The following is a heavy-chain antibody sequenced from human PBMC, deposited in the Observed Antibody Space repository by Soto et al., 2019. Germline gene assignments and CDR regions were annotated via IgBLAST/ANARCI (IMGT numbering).Heavy chain of an antibody. Sequence: SETRSLTCAVSGGSISSRNWWSWVCQPPAKGLEWIGEIYHSGSTNYNPSLKSRVTISVDKSKNQFSPKLSSVTAADTAVYYCASFASVGATSERNWFDPWGQGTLVTVS. CDR1: GGSISSRNW. CDR3: ASFASVGATSERNWFDP. J-gene: IGHJ5*02. D-gene: IGHD1-26*01. V-gene: IGHV4-4*02. CDR2: IYHSGST.